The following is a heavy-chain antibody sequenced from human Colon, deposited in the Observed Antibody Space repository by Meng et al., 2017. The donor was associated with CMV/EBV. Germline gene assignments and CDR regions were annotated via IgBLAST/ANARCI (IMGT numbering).Heavy chain of an antibody. CDR2: IRNKANSYTT. J-gene: IGHJ4*02. Sequence: SGFRFSDHYMDWVRQAPGEGLEWVGRIRNKANSYTTEYAASVKGRFTISRDDSKNSLYVQMNSLKTEDTAVYYCTRDHPLLPGTLDYWGQGTLVTVSS. CDR3: TRDHPLLPGTLDY. CDR1: GFRFSDHY. D-gene: IGHD1-26*01. V-gene: IGHV3-72*01.